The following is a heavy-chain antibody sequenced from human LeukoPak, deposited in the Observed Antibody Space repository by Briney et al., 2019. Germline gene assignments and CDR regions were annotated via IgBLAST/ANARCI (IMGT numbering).Heavy chain of an antibody. J-gene: IGHJ4*02. CDR3: ARVIVVPAAAGGYYFDY. CDR2: IYYSGST. Sequence: PSETLSLTCTVSGGSVSSGSYYWSRIRQPPGKGLEWIGYIYYSGSTNYNPSLKSRVTISVDTSKNQFSLKLSSVTAADTAVYYCARVIVVPAAAGGYYFDYWGQGTLVTVSS. CDR1: GGSVSSGSYY. D-gene: IGHD2-2*01. V-gene: IGHV4-61*01.